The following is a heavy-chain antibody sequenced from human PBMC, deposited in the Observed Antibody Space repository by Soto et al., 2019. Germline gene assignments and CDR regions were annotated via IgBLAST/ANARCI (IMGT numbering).Heavy chain of an antibody. CDR1: GFSFYIYG. CDR3: AKDQASGQGSFDF. J-gene: IGHJ4*02. V-gene: IGHV3-30*18. CDR2: ISYDGSNQ. Sequence: GWSLRLSCAASGFSFYIYGMHWFFQAPDKGLEWVALISYDGSNQYYADSVKGRFTISRDNSKNTLFLQMNSLRADDTAVYYCAKDQASGQGSFDFWGQRILVTVSS.